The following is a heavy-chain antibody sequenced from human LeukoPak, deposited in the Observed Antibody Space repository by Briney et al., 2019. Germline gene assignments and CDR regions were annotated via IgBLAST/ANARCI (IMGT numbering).Heavy chain of an antibody. D-gene: IGHD3-16*02. CDR1: GFTFSDYY. J-gene: IGHJ3*02. CDR2: ISSSSSYT. V-gene: IGHV3-11*06. Sequence: PGGSLRLSCAAPGFTFSDYYMSRIRKARGRGQEWVSYISSSSSYTNYADSVKGRFTISRDNAKNSLYLQMNSLRAEDTAVYYCARESGDYVWGSYRPTGIDIWGQGTMVTVSS. CDR3: ARESGDYVWGSYRPTGIDI.